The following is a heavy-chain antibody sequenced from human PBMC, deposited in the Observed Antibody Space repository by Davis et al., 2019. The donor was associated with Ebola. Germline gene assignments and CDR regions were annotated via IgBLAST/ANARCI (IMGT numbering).Heavy chain of an antibody. CDR2: IIPIFGTA. J-gene: IGHJ3*02. CDR3: ARERFDAFDI. CDR1: AGTFSSYA. V-gene: IGHV1-69*13. Sequence: SVKVSCKASAGTFSSYAISWVRQAPGQGLEWMGGIIPIFGTANYAQKFQGRVTITADESTSTAYMELSSLRSEDTAVYYCARERFDAFDIWGQGTMVTVSS.